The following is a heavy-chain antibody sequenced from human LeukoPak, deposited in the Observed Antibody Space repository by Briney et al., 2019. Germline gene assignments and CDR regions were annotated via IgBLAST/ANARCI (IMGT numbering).Heavy chain of an antibody. CDR1: GVTFEDYY. V-gene: IGHV3-11*04. CDR2: ISSSGSTI. D-gene: IGHD3-22*01. J-gene: IGHJ4*02. Sequence: GGSLRLSCTGSGVTFEDYYLSWIRQAPGKGLEWVSYISSSGSTIYYADSVKGRFTISRDNAKNSLYLQMNSLRAEDTAVYYCASGYSYFDYWGQGTLVTVSS. CDR3: ASGYSYFDY.